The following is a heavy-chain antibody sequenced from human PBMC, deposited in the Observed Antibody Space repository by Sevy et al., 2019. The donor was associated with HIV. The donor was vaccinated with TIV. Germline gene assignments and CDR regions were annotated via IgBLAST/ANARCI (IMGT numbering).Heavy chain of an antibody. CDR1: GGSISSSSYY. CDR2: IYYSGST. CDR3: ARAVGAIGDTFDY. D-gene: IGHD1-26*01. V-gene: IGHV4-39*01. J-gene: IGHJ4*02. Sequence: SETLSLTCTVSGGSISSSSYYWGWIRQPPGKGLEWIGSIYYSGSTYYNPSLKSRVTISVDTPKNQFSLKLSSVTAADTAVYYCARAVGAIGDTFDYWGQGTLVTVSS.